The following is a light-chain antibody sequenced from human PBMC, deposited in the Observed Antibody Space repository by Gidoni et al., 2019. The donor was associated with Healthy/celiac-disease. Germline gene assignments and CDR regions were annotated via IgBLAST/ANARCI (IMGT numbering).Light chain of an antibody. CDR2: QDS. CDR3: QAWDSSTASVV. CDR1: KLGDKY. Sequence: FERTQPPSVSVSPGQTASITCSGDKLGDKYACWYQQKPGQSPVLVIYQDSKRPSGIPERFSGSNSGNTATLTISGTQAMDEADYYCQAWDSSTASVVFGGGTKLTVL. V-gene: IGLV3-1*01. J-gene: IGLJ2*01.